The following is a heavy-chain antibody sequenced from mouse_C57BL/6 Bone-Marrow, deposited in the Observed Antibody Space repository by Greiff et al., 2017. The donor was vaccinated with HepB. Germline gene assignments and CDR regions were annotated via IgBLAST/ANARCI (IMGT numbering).Heavy chain of an antibody. CDR2: SRNKANDYTT. CDR1: GFTFSDFY. D-gene: IGHD4-1*01. V-gene: IGHV7-1*01. Sequence: EVKLMESGGGLVQSGRSLRLSCATSGFTFSDFYMEWVRQAPGKGLEWIAASRNKANDYTTEYSASVKGRFIVSRDTSQSILYLQMNALRAEDTAIYYCARDPGTGAMDYWGQGTSVTVSS. J-gene: IGHJ4*01. CDR3: ARDPGTGAMDY.